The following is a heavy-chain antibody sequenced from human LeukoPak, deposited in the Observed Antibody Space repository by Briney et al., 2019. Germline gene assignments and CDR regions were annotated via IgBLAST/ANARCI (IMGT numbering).Heavy chain of an antibody. CDR3: ARAQYYYDSSGLNI. CDR1: GYTFTSYG. J-gene: IGHJ4*02. V-gene: IGHV1-18*01. D-gene: IGHD3-22*01. Sequence: ASVKVSCKASGYTFTSYGISWVRQAPGQGLEWMGWISAYNGNTNYAQKLQGRVTMTTDTSTSTAYMELRSLRSDDTAVYYCARAQYYYDSSGLNIWGQGTLVTVSS. CDR2: ISAYNGNT.